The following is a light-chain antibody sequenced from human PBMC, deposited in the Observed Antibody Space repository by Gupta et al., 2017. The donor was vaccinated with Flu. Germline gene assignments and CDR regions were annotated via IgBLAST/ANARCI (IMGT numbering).Light chain of an antibody. CDR1: QSLLSSSSSQSD. V-gene: IGKV4-1*01. CDR3: QQDDGTPRT. Sequence: SLGERATINCKSSQSLLSSSSSQSDLAWYQQKFGQPPQLLFYGASTRESGVPDRFGGSGSGTDFTLTISSLQAEDVAVYYCQQDDGTPRTFGQGTKVEIK. CDR2: GAS. J-gene: IGKJ1*01.